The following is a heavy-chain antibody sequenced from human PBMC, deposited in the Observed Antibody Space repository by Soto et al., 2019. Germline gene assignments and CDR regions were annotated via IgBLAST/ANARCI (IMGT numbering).Heavy chain of an antibody. V-gene: IGHV3-30*04. CDR1: GFTFNSYT. D-gene: IGHD4-17*01. CDR2: ITHSGSKI. J-gene: IGHJ4*02. Sequence: GGSLRLSCAAAGFTFNSYTLHWVRQAPGKGPEWVADITHSGSKIYYADSVKGRFTISRDNVKNSLYLQMNSLRAEDTAVYYSARDLLDDYVDHYFDYWGQGTLVTVSS. CDR3: ARDLLDDYVDHYFDY.